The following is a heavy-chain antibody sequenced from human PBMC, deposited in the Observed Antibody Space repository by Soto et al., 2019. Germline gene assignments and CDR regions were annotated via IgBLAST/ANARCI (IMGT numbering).Heavy chain of an antibody. Sequence: TGGSLRLSCAASGFTFSSYSMNWVRQAPGKGLEWVAVVSHDGSLYPYADSVKGRFSISRDNSRKTLYLQMNSLRPEDTAVYYCVKDRSDTWSFDYWGQVTLVTVPS. V-gene: IGHV3-30*18. CDR2: VSHDGSLY. D-gene: IGHD2-8*02. CDR3: VKDRSDTWSFDY. J-gene: IGHJ4*02. CDR1: GFTFSSYS.